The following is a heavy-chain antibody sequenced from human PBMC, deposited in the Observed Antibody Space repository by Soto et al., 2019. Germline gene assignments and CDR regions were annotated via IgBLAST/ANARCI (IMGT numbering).Heavy chain of an antibody. Sequence: NPSETLSLTCAVYGGSFSGYYWSWIRQPPGKGLEWIGEINHSGSTNYNPSLKSRVTISVDTSKNQFSLKLSSVTAADTAVYYCASTGVDTAMVRGMDVWGQGTTVTVSS. J-gene: IGHJ6*02. CDR1: GGSFSGYY. CDR3: ASTGVDTAMVRGMDV. V-gene: IGHV4-34*01. CDR2: INHSGST. D-gene: IGHD5-18*01.